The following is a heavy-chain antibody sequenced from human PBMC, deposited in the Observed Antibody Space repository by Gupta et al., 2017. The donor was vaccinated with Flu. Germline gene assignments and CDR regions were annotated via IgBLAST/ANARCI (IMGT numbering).Heavy chain of an antibody. CDR3: GRTDTWNGRFLDY. Sequence: QVQLVQSGTEVTKVGASVKVSCMASGYTFSSYAISWVRQAPGQGLEWMGWISGYVGNTNYAQKFQGRVTMTTDTSTNTAYMELRSLRVDDTAKYYCGRTDTWNGRFLDYWGQGTLVTVSS. CDR1: GYTFSSYA. D-gene: IGHD1-20*01. CDR2: ISGYVGNT. V-gene: IGHV1-18*01. J-gene: IGHJ4*02.